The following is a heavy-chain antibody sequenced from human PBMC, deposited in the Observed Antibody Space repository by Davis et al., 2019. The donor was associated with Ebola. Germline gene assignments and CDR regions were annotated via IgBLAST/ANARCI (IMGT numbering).Heavy chain of an antibody. V-gene: IGHV3-48*01. CDR3: ARDTDYGDLDY. J-gene: IGHJ4*02. Sequence: GGSLRLSCAASGFTFSAYSMNWVRQAPGKGLEWVSYISDSSTTIYYADSVKGRFTISRDNAKNSLYLQMNSLRAEDTAVYYCARDTDYGDLDYWGQGTLVTVSS. D-gene: IGHD4-17*01. CDR2: ISDSSTTI. CDR1: GFTFSAYS.